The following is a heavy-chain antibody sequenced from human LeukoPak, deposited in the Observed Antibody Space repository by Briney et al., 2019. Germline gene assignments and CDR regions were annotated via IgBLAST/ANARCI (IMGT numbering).Heavy chain of an antibody. CDR2: IIPIFGTA. Sequence: SVKVSCKASGGIFSSYAISWVRQAPGQGLEWMGGIIPIFGTANYAQKFQGRVTITADESTSTAYMELSSLRSEDTAVYYCARLYYDSSGYYRLDYWGQGTLVTVSS. CDR3: ARLYYDSSGYYRLDY. J-gene: IGHJ4*02. CDR1: GGIFSSYA. D-gene: IGHD3-22*01. V-gene: IGHV1-69*13.